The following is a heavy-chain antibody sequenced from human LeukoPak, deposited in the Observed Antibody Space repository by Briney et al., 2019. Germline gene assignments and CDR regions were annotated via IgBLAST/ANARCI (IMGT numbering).Heavy chain of an antibody. D-gene: IGHD3-10*01. CDR2: IYYSGST. V-gene: IGHV4-39*07. CDR3: ARAHYYGSGSYYGRIDYFDY. CDR1: GGSISSSSYY. J-gene: IGHJ4*02. Sequence: PSESLSLTCTVSGGSISSSSYYWGWIRQPPGKGLEWIGSIYYSGSTYYNPSLKSRVTISVDTSKNQFSLKLSSVTAADTAVYYCARAHYYGSGSYYGRIDYFDYWGQGTLVTVSS.